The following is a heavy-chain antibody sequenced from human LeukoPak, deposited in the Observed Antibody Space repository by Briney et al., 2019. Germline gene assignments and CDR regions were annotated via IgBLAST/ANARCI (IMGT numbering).Heavy chain of an antibody. CDR3: AKRIVGATIDY. CDR1: GFTFSSYG. J-gene: IGHJ4*02. Sequence: GGTLRLSCAASGFTFSSYGMSWVRQAPGKGLEWVSAISGSGGSTYHADSVKGRFTISRDNSKNTLYLQMNSLRAEDTAVYYCAKRIVGATIDYWGQGTLVTVSS. CDR2: ISGSGGST. D-gene: IGHD1-26*01. V-gene: IGHV3-23*01.